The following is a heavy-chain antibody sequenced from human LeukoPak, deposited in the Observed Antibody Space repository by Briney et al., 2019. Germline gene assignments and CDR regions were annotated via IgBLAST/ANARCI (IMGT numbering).Heavy chain of an antibody. V-gene: IGHV1-24*01. Sequence: GASVKVSCKVSGYTLTESSMHWVRQAPGKGLEWMGGFDPEDGETIYAQKFQGRVTMTEDTSTDTAYMELSSLRSEDTAVYYCARGRITIFGVFMGFDYWGQGTLVTVSS. J-gene: IGHJ4*02. CDR3: ARGRITIFGVFMGFDY. CDR2: FDPEDGET. D-gene: IGHD3-3*01. CDR1: GYTLTESS.